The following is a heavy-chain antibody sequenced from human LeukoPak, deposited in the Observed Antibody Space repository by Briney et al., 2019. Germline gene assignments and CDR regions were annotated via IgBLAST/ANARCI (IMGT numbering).Heavy chain of an antibody. D-gene: IGHD6-19*01. V-gene: IGHV1-2*02. Sequence: ASVRVSCKASGYTFTGYYMHWVRQAPGQGLEWMGWINPNNGDTNYAQKFQSRVTMTRDTSISTAYMELSRLRSGDTAVYYCANLVVAGLTIDYWGQGTLLTVSS. CDR3: ANLVVAGLTIDY. J-gene: IGHJ4*02. CDR1: GYTFTGYY. CDR2: INPNNGDT.